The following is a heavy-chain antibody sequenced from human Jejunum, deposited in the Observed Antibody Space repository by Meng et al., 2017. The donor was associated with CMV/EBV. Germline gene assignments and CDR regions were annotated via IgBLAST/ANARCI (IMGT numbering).Heavy chain of an antibody. CDR2: IYHSGRT. D-gene: IGHD4-17*01. J-gene: IGHJ4*02. CDR1: GGSFMNDKW. V-gene: IGHV4-4*02. Sequence: QVDVEESGPGLGKRSETLSLTCVFAGGSFMNDKWWSWVRQAPGKGLEWIGEIYHSGRTNYNPSVKSRVSMSVDKSQNHFSLRLSSVTAADTAVYYCTTLYGDSISWGQGTLVTVSS. CDR3: TTLYGDSIS.